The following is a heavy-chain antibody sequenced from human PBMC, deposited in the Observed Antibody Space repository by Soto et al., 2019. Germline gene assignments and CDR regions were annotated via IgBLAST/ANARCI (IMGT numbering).Heavy chain of an antibody. CDR3: AKHGDCSSTSCYFDY. J-gene: IGHJ4*02. CDR2: ISGSGGTT. CDR1: GFPFSIYA. Sequence: GGSLRLSCAASGFPFSIYAMNWVRQAPGKGLEWVSIISGSGGTTYYADSVKGRFTISRDNSKNTLYLQMNSLRAEDTAVYYCAKHGDCSSTSCYFDYWAQGTLVTVSS. V-gene: IGHV3-23*01. D-gene: IGHD2-2*01.